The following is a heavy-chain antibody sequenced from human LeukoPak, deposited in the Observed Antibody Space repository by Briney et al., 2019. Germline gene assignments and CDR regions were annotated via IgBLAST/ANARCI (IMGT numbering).Heavy chain of an antibody. J-gene: IGHJ4*02. D-gene: IGHD3-22*01. Sequence: ASETLSLTCTVSGGSVSSSSYLWGWVRQPPGKGLEWIGSIYYSGSTYYTPSLKSRVTISVDTSKNQFSLKLSSVTAADTAVYYCARQVPDSSGYYLYYFDYWGQGTLVTVSS. CDR3: ARQVPDSSGYYLYYFDY. CDR1: GGSVSSSSYL. V-gene: IGHV4-39*01. CDR2: IYYSGST.